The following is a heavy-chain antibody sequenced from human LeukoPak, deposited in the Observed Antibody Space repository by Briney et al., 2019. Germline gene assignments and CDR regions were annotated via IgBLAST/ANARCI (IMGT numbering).Heavy chain of an antibody. V-gene: IGHV3-30*04. CDR1: GFTFNSYA. J-gene: IGHJ4*02. CDR2: ISYDGSNK. D-gene: IGHD1-26*01. CDR3: AKERLEYSGSYNY. Sequence: GRSLRLSCAASGFTFNSYAMHWVRQAPGKGLEWVAVISYDGSNKYYADSVKGRFTISRDNSKNTLYLQMNSLRAEDTAVYYCAKERLEYSGSYNYWGQGTLVTVSS.